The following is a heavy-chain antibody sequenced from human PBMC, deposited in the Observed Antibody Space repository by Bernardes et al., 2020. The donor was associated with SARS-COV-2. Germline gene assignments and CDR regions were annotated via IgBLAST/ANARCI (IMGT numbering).Heavy chain of an antibody. CDR1: GFNFNSYA. Sequence: GGSLRLSCAASGFNFNSYAMTWVRQAPGKGLEWVSAVTGGPLTTYYADSVKGRFTISRDSSKNTLYLQMHSLRADDTALYYCAKEKSGSGGFYGAIDYWGQGTLVTISS. CDR2: VTGGPLTT. V-gene: IGHV3-23*01. D-gene: IGHD3-10*01. CDR3: AKEKSGSGGFYGAIDY. J-gene: IGHJ4*02.